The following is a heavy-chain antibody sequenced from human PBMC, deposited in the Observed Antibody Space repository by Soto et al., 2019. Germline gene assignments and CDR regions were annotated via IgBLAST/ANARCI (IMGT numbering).Heavy chain of an antibody. J-gene: IGHJ4*02. Sequence: QVQLQQWGAGLLKPSETLSLTCAVYGGSFSGYYWSWIRQPPGKGLEWIGEINHSGSTNYNPSLKSRVTISVDTSKNQFSLKLSSVTAADTAVYYCARGRGYSYGGVYFDYWGQGTLVTVSS. CDR1: GGSFSGYY. CDR2: INHSGST. CDR3: ARGRGYSYGGVYFDY. D-gene: IGHD5-18*01. V-gene: IGHV4-34*01.